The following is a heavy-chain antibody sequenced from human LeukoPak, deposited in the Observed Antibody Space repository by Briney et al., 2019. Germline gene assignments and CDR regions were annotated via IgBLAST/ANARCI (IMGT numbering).Heavy chain of an antibody. CDR3: ARGPAVAGDRSIDY. CDR1: GFTFSSYG. D-gene: IGHD6-19*01. CDR2: ISYDGSNK. Sequence: GGSLRLSCAASGFTFSSYGMHWVRQAPGKGLEWVAVISYDGSNKYYADSVKGRFTISRDNSKNTLYLQMNSLRAEDTAVYYCARGPAVAGDRSIDYWGQGTLVTVSS. J-gene: IGHJ4*02. V-gene: IGHV3-30*03.